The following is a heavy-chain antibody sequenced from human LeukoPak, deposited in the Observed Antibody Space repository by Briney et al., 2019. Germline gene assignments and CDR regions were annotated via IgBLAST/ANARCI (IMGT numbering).Heavy chain of an antibody. CDR2: ISAYNGNT. D-gene: IGHD6-19*01. CDR3: ARDPAIAVAGKGYFLH. J-gene: IGHJ1*01. Sequence: ASVKVSCEASGYTFTSYGISWVRQAPGQGLEWMGWISAYNGNTNYAQKLQGRVTMTTDTSTSTAYMELRSLRSDDTAVYYCARDPAIAVAGKGYFLHWGQGTLVTVSS. V-gene: IGHV1-18*01. CDR1: GYTFTSYG.